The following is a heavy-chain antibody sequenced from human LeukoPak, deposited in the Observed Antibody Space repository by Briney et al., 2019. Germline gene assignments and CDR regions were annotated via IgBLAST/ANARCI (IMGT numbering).Heavy chain of an antibody. CDR1: GFTFSSYS. Sequence: GGSLRLSCAASGFTFSSYSMNWVRQAPGKGLEWASAISGSGGSTYYADSVKGRFTISRDNSKNTLYLQMNSLRAEDTAVYYCAKDRWWFGESDAFVWGQGTMVTVSS. V-gene: IGHV3-23*01. CDR2: ISGSGGST. D-gene: IGHD3-10*01. J-gene: IGHJ3*01. CDR3: AKDRWWFGESDAFV.